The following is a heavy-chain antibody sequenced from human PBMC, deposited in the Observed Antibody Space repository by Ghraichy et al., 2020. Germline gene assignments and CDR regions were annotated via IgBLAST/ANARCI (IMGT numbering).Heavy chain of an antibody. CDR3: ARHESSGGGIYAY. CDR1: GGSISSYY. CDR2: VYYTGST. V-gene: IGHV4-59*08. J-gene: IGHJ4*02. Sequence: ETLSLTCTVSGGSISSYYWTWIRQPPGKGLEWIGYVYYTGSTTYNPSLRSRLTISVDTSTNQISLKLTSVTAADTAVYYCARHESSGGGIYAYWGQGTLVTVSS. D-gene: IGHD1-14*01.